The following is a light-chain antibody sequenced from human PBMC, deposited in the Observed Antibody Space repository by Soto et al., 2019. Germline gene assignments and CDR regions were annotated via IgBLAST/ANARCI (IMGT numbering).Light chain of an antibody. CDR2: GAS. Sequence: EIAMTQSPATLSVAPGERATLSCRASQSVSSNLAWYQQKPGQAPRLLIYGASTRATGIPARFSGRGSGTEFTLTISSLQSEDFAVYYCQQYKNWPPMYIFGQGTKLEIK. CDR3: QQYKNWPPMYI. V-gene: IGKV3-15*01. J-gene: IGKJ2*01. CDR1: QSVSSN.